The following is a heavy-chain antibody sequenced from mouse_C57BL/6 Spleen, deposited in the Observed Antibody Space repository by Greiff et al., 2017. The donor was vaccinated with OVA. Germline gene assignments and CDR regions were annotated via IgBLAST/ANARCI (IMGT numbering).Heavy chain of an antibody. CDR1: GYTFTSSW. Sequence: QVQLQQPGAELVMPGASVKLSCKASGYTFTSSWMHWVKQRPGQGLEWIGELDPSDSYTNYNQKFKGKSTLTVDKSSSTAYMQLSSLTSEDAAVYYCARSITTRDYWGQGTTLTVSS. J-gene: IGHJ2*01. CDR3: ARSITTRDY. D-gene: IGHD1-1*01. V-gene: IGHV1-69*01. CDR2: LDPSDSYT.